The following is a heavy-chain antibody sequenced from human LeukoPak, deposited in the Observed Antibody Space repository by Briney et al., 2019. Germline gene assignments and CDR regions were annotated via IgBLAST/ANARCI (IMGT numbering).Heavy chain of an antibody. D-gene: IGHD3-10*01. CDR1: GFSFTDSE. CDR2: ISSSGTTI. CDR3: ARVYGSEIDY. J-gene: IGHJ4*02. Sequence: GGSLRLSCAASGFSFTDSEMNWVRQAPGKGLEWISYISSSGTTIYYADSVKGRFTISRDNAKNSLYLQMNSLRAEDTAVYYCARVYGSEIDYWGQGTLVTVSS. V-gene: IGHV3-48*03.